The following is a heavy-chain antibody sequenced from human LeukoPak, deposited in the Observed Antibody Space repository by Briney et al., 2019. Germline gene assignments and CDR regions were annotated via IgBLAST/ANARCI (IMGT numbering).Heavy chain of an antibody. D-gene: IGHD2-15*01. CDR1: EFTFSSYE. V-gene: IGHV3-48*03. Sequence: GGSLRLSCAASEFTFSSYEMNWIRQAPGKGLEWVSYISSSGSTIYYADSVKGRFTISRDNSKNTLYLQMNSLRAEDTAVYYCARDQGGVDYWGQGTLVTVSS. CDR3: ARDQGGVDY. CDR2: ISSSGSTI. J-gene: IGHJ4*02.